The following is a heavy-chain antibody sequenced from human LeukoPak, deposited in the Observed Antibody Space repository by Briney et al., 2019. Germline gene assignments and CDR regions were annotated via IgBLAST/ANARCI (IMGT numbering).Heavy chain of an antibody. D-gene: IGHD6-13*01. J-gene: IGHJ6*03. CDR1: GYSISSGYY. Sequence: PSETLSLTCTVSGYSISSGYYWGWIRQPPGKGLEWIGSIYHSGSTYYNPSLKSRVTISVDTSKNQFSLKLSSVTAADTAVYYCARGKGLSSSWYYQPYYYYMDVWGKGTTVTVSS. V-gene: IGHV4-38-2*02. CDR3: ARGKGLSSSWYYQPYYYYMDV. CDR2: IYHSGST.